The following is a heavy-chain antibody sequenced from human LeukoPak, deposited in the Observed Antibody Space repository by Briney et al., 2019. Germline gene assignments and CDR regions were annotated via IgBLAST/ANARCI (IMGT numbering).Heavy chain of an antibody. J-gene: IGHJ5*02. CDR3: AKDDHYIRFLS. CDR1: GFTFSSYG. CDR2: ISGSGGNT. D-gene: IGHD3-16*01. V-gene: IGHV3-23*01. Sequence: HSGGSLRLSCAASGFTFSSYGMSWVRQAPGKGLEWVSGISGSGGNTYYADSVKGRFTISRDNSKNTLYLQMNSLRAEDTAVYYCAKDDHYIRFLSWGQGTLVTVSS.